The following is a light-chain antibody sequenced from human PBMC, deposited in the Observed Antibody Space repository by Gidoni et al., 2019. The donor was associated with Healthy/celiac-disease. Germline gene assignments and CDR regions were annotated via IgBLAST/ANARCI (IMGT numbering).Light chain of an antibody. CDR2: KDS. Sequence: SYELTPPPSLSVSPGQTARITCSGDALPKQYAYWYQQKPGKAPVLVIYKDSERPSGIPERFSGSSSGTTVTLTISGVQAEDEADYYCQSADSRGTYEVCGGGTKLTVL. CDR3: QSADSRGTYEV. J-gene: IGLJ2*01. CDR1: ALPKQY. V-gene: IGLV3-25*03.